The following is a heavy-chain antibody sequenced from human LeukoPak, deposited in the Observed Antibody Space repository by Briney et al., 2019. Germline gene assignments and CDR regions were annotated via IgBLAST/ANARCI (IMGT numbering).Heavy chain of an antibody. D-gene: IGHD6-19*01. J-gene: IGHJ4*02. CDR3: AKAPQWLGPQAHYFDY. CDR1: SGSISSSTYY. V-gene: IGHV4-39*07. Sequence: SETLSLTCTVSSGSISSSTYYWGWIRQPPGKGLEWIGTIYYTGSTYYNPSLKSRVTISVDTSKNQFSLKLTSVTAADTAVYYCAKAPQWLGPQAHYFDYWGQGTLVTVSS. CDR2: IYYTGST.